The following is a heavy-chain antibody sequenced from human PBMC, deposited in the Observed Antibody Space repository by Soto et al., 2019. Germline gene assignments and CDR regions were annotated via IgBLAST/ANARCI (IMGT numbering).Heavy chain of an antibody. CDR1: GFTFSSYA. J-gene: IGHJ6*02. V-gene: IGHV3-23*01. CDR3: AKSPPSSGWSTHYYYGMDV. CDR2: ISGSGGST. Sequence: GGSLRLSCAASGFTFSSYAMSWVRQAPGKGLEWVSAISGSGGSTYYADSVKGRFTISRDNSKNTLYLQMNSLRAEDTAVYYCAKSPPSSGWSTHYYYGMDVWGQGTTVTVSS. D-gene: IGHD6-19*01.